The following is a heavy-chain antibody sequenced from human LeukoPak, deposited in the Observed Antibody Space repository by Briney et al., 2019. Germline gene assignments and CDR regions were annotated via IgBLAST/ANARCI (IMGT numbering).Heavy chain of an antibody. J-gene: IGHJ4*02. CDR3: ARYCSSTSCYTDY. CDR2: ISAYNGNT. D-gene: IGHD2-2*02. Sequence: GASVKVSCKASGYTFTSYGVSWVRQAPGQGLEWMGWISAYNGNTNYAQKLQGRVTMTTDTSTSTVYMELRSLRSDDTAVYYCARYCSSTSCYTDYWGQGTLVTVSS. V-gene: IGHV1-18*01. CDR1: GYTFTSYG.